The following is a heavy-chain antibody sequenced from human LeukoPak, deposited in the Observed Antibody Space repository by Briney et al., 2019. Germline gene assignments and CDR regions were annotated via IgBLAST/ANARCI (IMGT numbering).Heavy chain of an antibody. D-gene: IGHD2-2*01. CDR2: INPNSGGT. V-gene: IGHV1-2*06. CDR1: GYTFTGYY. Sequence: GASVKVSCKASGYTFTGYYMHWVRQAPGQGLEWMGRINPNSGGTNYAQKFQGRVTMTRGTSISTAYMELSRLRSDDTAVYYCARGSGYCSSTSCSDFDYWGQGTLVTVSS. J-gene: IGHJ4*02. CDR3: ARGSGYCSSTSCSDFDY.